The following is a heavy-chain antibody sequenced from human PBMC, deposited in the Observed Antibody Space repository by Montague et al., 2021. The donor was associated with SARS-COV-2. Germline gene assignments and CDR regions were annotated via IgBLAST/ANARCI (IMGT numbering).Heavy chain of an antibody. D-gene: IGHD1-26*01. Sequence: SETLSLTCAVYGGSFTGYYWSWIRQAPGKGLEWIGEINHSGSTNYNPSVESRVTILVDTSKNHFSLNVSSVTAADTAVYYCARLQSFTYYNYFMDFWGQGTTVTVSS. V-gene: IGHV4-34*01. CDR3: ARLQSFTYYNYFMDF. J-gene: IGHJ6*02. CDR2: INHSGST. CDR1: GGSFTGYY.